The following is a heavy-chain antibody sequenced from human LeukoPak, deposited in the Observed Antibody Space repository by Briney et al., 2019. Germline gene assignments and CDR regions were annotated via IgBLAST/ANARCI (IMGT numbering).Heavy chain of an antibody. D-gene: IGHD1-26*01. CDR3: ARAGIVGAPSFDY. CDR1: GGSISSSSYY. V-gene: IGHV4-39*07. Sequence: SETLSLTCTVSGGSISSSSYYWGWIRQPPGKGLEWIGSIYYSGSTYYNPSLKSRVTISVDTSKNQFSLKLSSVTAADTAVYYCARAGIVGAPSFDYWGQGTLVTVSS. J-gene: IGHJ4*02. CDR2: IYYSGST.